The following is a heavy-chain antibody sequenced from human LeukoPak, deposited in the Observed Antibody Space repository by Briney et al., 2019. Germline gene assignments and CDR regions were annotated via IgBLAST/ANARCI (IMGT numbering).Heavy chain of an antibody. Sequence: PGRSLRLSCAASGFTFSSYAMHWVRQAPGEGLEWVAVISYDGSNKYYADSVKGRFTISRDNSKNTLYLQMNSLRAEDTAVYYCASGQDPNSVHTTIDYWGQGTLVTVSS. CDR3: ASGQDPNSVHTTIDY. CDR2: ISYDGSNK. D-gene: IGHD5/OR15-5a*01. J-gene: IGHJ4*02. CDR1: GFTFSSYA. V-gene: IGHV3-30-3*01.